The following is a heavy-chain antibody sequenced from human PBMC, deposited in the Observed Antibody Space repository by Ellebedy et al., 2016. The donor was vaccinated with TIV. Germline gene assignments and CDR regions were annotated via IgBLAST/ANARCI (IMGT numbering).Heavy chain of an antibody. CDR3: ARGRYDVSAAHRDADHYYYMDV. D-gene: IGHD2-2*01. Sequence: ASVKVSXKASGYTFTSYDINWVRQATGQGLEWMGWMNPNSGNTAYAQKFQGRVTMTRSTSISTAYMDLSSLRSEDTAVYYCARGRYDVSAAHRDADHYYYMDVWGKGTTVTVSS. CDR1: GYTFTSYD. V-gene: IGHV1-8*01. CDR2: MNPNSGNT. J-gene: IGHJ6*03.